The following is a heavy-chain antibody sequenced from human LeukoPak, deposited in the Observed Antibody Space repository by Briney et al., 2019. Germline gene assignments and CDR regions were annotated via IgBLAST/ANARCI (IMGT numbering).Heavy chain of an antibody. Sequence: ASVTVSCMASGYSLTTYYMHWVRQAPGQGLEWMAIINPSGGGTKYAQKFQGRVTMTRDTPTNTVYMELSSLRTEDTAVYYCASVYLYGMDVWGQGTTVTVSS. CDR1: GYSLTTYY. J-gene: IGHJ6*02. CDR2: INPSGGGT. D-gene: IGHD2-8*01. V-gene: IGHV1-46*01. CDR3: ASVYLYGMDV.